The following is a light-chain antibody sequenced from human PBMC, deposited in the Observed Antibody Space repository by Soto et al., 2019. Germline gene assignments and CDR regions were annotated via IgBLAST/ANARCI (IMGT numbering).Light chain of an antibody. CDR3: CSHSGFNTPYV. V-gene: IGLV2-14*01. Sequence: QCALTQPASVSDSPGQSITISCTGTSSDVGGSNHVSWYQQHPGKAPKLMIYDVTNRPSGVSHRFSGSKSGSTASLIISGLQAEDEADYLCCSHSGFNTPYVFASGTKVTVL. J-gene: IGLJ1*01. CDR2: DVT. CDR1: SSDVGGSNH.